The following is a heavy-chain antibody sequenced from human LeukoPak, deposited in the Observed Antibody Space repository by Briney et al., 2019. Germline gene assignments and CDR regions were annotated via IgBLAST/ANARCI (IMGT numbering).Heavy chain of an antibody. CDR1: GFTFYNYA. J-gene: IGHJ4*02. CDR2: ISRSGDTT. D-gene: IGHD1-1*01. CDR3: AEGGTTYPYNFDH. V-gene: IGHV3-23*01. Sequence: GGSLRLSCAASGFTFYNYAMSWVRQAPGKGLEWVSGISRSGDTTNSADSVKGRFTISRDNSKNTLCLQMNSLRAEDTAVYYCAEGGTTYPYNFDHWGQGTLVTVSS.